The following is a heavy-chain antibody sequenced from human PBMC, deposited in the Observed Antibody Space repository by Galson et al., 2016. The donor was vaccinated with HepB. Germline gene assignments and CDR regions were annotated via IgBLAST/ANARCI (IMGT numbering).Heavy chain of an antibody. Sequence: GGTFINYSFSWVRQAPGQGLEWMGGIIPIYDTTNYARKFQGRVTITADESTSTVFFDLSSLTSEDTAVYYCARGPRTWYLPPYYYFGVDVWGQGTTVTVSS. CDR3: ARGPRTWYLPPYYYFGVDV. J-gene: IGHJ6*02. V-gene: IGHV1-69*01. CDR2: IIPIYDTT. D-gene: IGHD6-13*01. CDR1: GGTFINYS.